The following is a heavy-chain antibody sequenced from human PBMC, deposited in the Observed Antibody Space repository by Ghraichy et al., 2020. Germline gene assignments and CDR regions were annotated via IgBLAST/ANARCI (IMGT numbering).Heavy chain of an antibody. D-gene: IGHD4-11*01. J-gene: IGHJ4*02. V-gene: IGHV1-69*13. CDR2: IIPIFGTA. Sequence: SVKVSCKASGGTFSSYAISWVRQAPGPGLEWKGGIIPIFGTANYAQKFQGRVTITADESTSTAYMELSSLRSEDTAVYYCARAGQVTNEEFDYWGQGTLVTVSS. CDR1: GGTFSSYA. CDR3: ARAGQVTNEEFDY.